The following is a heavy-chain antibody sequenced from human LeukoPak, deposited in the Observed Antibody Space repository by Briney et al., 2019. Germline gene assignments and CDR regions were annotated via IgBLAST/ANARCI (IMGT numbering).Heavy chain of an antibody. CDR3: AKEGTDYYDSSELDY. Sequence: GGSLRLSCAASGFIFRSYAMSWVRQAPGKGLEWVSAISGRGGSTYYADSVKGRFTISRDNSKNTLYLQMNSLRAEDTAVYYCAKEGTDYYDSSELDYWGQGTLVTDSS. J-gene: IGHJ4*02. CDR1: GFIFRSYA. V-gene: IGHV3-23*01. CDR2: ISGRGGST. D-gene: IGHD3-22*01.